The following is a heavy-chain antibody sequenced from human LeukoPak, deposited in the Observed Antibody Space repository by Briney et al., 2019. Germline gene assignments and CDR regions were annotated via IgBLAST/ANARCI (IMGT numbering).Heavy chain of an antibody. CDR2: IYHSGST. J-gene: IGHJ4*02. D-gene: IGHD6-13*01. CDR3: ARFIAAAGRSQFDY. CDR1: GGSISSGDYY. Sequence: SETLSLTCTVSGGSISSGDYYWSWIRQPPGRGLEWIGYIYHSGSTYYNPSLKSRVTISVDRSKNQFSLKLSSVTAADTAVYYCARFIAAAGRSQFDYWGQGTLVTVSS. V-gene: IGHV4-30-4*02.